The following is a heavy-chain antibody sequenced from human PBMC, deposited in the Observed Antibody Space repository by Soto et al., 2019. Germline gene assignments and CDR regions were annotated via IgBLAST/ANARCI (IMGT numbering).Heavy chain of an antibody. J-gene: IGHJ5*02. V-gene: IGHV4-59*08. CDR1: GGSMSSYY. Sequence: SETLSLTCTVSGGSMSSYYWSWIRQPPGKGLEWIGYIYYSGSTNYNPSLKSRVTISVDTSKNQFSLKLSSVTAADTAVYYCARHSGSSRGWFDPWGQGTLVTVSS. CDR2: IYYSGST. CDR3: ARHSGSSRGWFDP. D-gene: IGHD6-6*01.